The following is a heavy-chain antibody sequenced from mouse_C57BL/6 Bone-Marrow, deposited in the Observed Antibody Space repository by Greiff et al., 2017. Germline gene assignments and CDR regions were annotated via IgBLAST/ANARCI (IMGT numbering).Heavy chain of an antibody. CDR1: GFSLSTLGMG. CDR2: IWWDDDK. J-gene: IGHJ2*01. CDR3: AQIALGYYKGFGY. Sequence: QVTLKVSGPGILQPSQTLSLTCSFSGFSLSTLGMGVGWIRQPSGKGLEWLAHIWWDDDKYYNPALKSRLTISKDTSKNQVFLKIANVDTSDTSTYYCAQIALGYYKGFGYWGQGTTRPVSS. D-gene: IGHD2-3*01. V-gene: IGHV8-8*01.